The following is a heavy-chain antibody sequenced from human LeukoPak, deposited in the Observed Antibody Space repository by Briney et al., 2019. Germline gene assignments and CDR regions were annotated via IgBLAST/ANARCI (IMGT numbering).Heavy chain of an antibody. CDR1: GGSFNNYA. V-gene: IGHV1-69*04. J-gene: IGHJ4*02. CDR3: ARVLYGMAAAGTTLFY. D-gene: IGHD6-13*01. Sequence: GASVKVSCKASGGSFNNYAISWVRQAPGQGLEWMGRIIPIFGIANSAQKFQGRVTITADKSTNTAYMELSSLRSEDTAVYYCARVLYGMAAAGTTLFYWGQGTLVTVSS. CDR2: IIPIFGIA.